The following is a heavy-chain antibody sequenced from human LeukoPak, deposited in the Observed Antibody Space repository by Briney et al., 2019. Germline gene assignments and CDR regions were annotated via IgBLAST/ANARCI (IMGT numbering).Heavy chain of an antibody. D-gene: IGHD3-22*01. CDR1: GFTFDDYG. V-gene: IGHV3-20*04. CDR3: ARDYGVKVVTWSFGAFDI. Sequence: PGGSLRLSCAASGFTFDDYGMSWVRQAPGKGLEWVSGINWNGGSTGYADSVKGRFTISRDNAKNSLYLQMNSLRAEDTALYYCARDYGVKVVTWSFGAFDIWGQGTMVTVSS. J-gene: IGHJ3*02. CDR2: INWNGGST.